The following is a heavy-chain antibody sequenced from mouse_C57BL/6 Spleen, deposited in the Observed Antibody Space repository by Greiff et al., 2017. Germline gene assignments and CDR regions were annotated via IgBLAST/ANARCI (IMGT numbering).Heavy chain of an antibody. Sequence: VQLQQPGAELVKPGASVKLSCKASGYTFTSYWMHWVKQRPGQGLEWIGMIHPNSGSTNYNEKFKSKATLTVDKSSSTAYMQLSSLTSEDSAVYDCERELGGSGRGFAYWGQGTLVTVSA. CDR3: ERELGGSGRGFAY. CDR2: IHPNSGST. J-gene: IGHJ3*01. D-gene: IGHD3-2*02. CDR1: GYTFTSYW. V-gene: IGHV1-64*01.